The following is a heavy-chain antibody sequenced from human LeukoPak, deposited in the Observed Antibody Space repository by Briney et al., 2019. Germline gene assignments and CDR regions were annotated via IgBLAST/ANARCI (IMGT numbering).Heavy chain of an antibody. D-gene: IGHD3-16*02. CDR3: ARALRLGELSLYYYGMDV. J-gene: IGHJ6*02. CDR1: GFTFSSYW. CDR2: IKQDGSEK. V-gene: IGHV3-7*01. Sequence: PGGSLRLSCAASGFTFSSYWMSWVRQAPGKGLEWVANIKQDGSEKYYVDSVKGRFTISRDNAKNSLYLQMNSLRAEDTAVYYCARALRLGELSLYYYGMDVWGQGTTVTVSS.